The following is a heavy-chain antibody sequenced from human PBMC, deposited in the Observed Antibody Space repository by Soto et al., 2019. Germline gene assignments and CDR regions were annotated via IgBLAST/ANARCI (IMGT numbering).Heavy chain of an antibody. D-gene: IGHD3-16*02. Sequence: QVQLVQSGAEVKKPGASVKDSCKASGYTFTSYAMHWVRQAPGQRLEWMGWINAGNGNTKYSQKFQGRVTITRDTSASTAYMELSSLRSEDTAVYYCASRSLGELSLDYWGQGTLVTVSS. J-gene: IGHJ4*02. CDR2: INAGNGNT. CDR3: ASRSLGELSLDY. CDR1: GYTFTSYA. V-gene: IGHV1-3*01.